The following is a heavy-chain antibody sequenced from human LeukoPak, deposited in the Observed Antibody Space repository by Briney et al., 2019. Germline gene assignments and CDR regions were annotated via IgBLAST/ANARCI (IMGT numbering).Heavy chain of an antibody. J-gene: IGHJ4*02. CDR1: EFTLSTYW. CDR2: ISPDGSGK. CDR3: ASWGAGGNS. D-gene: IGHD3-16*01. V-gene: IGHV3-7*01. Sequence: GGSLRLSCEASEFTLSTYWMNWVRQVPGKGLDWVANISPDGSGKRYVDSVKGRFTIARDNADNSLSLQMNSLRAEDTAVYYCASWGAGGNSWGQGTLVTVSS.